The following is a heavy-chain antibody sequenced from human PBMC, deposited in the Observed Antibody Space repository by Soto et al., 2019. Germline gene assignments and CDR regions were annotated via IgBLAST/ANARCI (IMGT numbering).Heavy chain of an antibody. CDR3: ARIGSRSDFDY. D-gene: IGHD2-2*01. J-gene: IGHJ4*02. Sequence: HPGGSLRLSCAASGFTFSSYWMHWVRQAPGKGLVWVSRINSDGSSTSYADSVKGRFTISRDNAKNTLYLQMNSLRAEDTAVYYCARIGSRSDFDYWGQGTLVTVSS. CDR2: INSDGSST. V-gene: IGHV3-74*01. CDR1: GFTFSSYW.